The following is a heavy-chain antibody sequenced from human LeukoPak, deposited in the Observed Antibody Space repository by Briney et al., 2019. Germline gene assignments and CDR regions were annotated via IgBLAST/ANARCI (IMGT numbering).Heavy chain of an antibody. D-gene: IGHD3-22*01. CDR2: ISYDGGNK. J-gene: IGHJ4*02. Sequence: PGGSLRLSCAASGFTFSGYAMHWVRQAPGKGLEWVAVISYDGGNKYYADSVKGRFTISRDNSKNTLYLQMNYLGAEDTAVYYCARDCHDYYDSNGYYPPGDYWGQGTLVTVSS. CDR1: GFTFSGYA. V-gene: IGHV3-30-3*01. CDR3: ARDCHDYYDSNGYYPPGDY.